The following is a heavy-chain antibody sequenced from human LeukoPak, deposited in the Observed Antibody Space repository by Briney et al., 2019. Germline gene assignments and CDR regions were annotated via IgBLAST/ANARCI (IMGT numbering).Heavy chain of an antibody. CDR2: IDSDGSST. CDR3: ASSITMVRGVISANWYFDL. J-gene: IGHJ2*01. Sequence: GGSLRLSCAASGFTFSSYWMHWVRQAPGKGLQWVSRIDSDGSSTSYADSVQGRFTISRDNAKNSLYLQMNSLRAEDTALYYCASSITMVRGVISANWYFDLWGHGTLVTVSS. D-gene: IGHD3-10*01. V-gene: IGHV3-74*01. CDR1: GFTFSSYW.